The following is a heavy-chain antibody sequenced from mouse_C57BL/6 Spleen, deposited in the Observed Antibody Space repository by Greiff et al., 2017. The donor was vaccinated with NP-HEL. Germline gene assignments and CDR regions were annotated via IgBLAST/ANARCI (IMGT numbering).Heavy chain of an antibody. Sequence: QLQQSGPELVKPGASVKISCKASGYTFTDYYMNWVKQSHGKSLEWIGDINPNNGGTSYNQKFKGKATLTVDKSSSTAYMELRSLTSEDSAVYYCVAGGYFDVWGTGTTVTVSS. CDR1: GYTFTDYY. J-gene: IGHJ1*03. CDR3: VAGGYFDV. V-gene: IGHV1-26*01. CDR2: INPNNGGT.